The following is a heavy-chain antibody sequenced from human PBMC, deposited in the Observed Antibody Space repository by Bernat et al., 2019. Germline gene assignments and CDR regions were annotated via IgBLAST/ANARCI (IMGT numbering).Heavy chain of an antibody. V-gene: IGHV3-23*01. CDR3: AKDRLGYCSSTSCYLDAFDI. J-gene: IGHJ3*02. CDR2: ISGSGGST. D-gene: IGHD2-2*01. CDR1: GFTFSSYA. Sequence: EVQLLESGGGLVQPGGSLRLSCAASGFTFSSYAMSWVRQAPGKGLEWVSAISGSGGSTYYAGSVKGRFTISRDNSKNTLYLQMNSLRAEDTAVYYCAKDRLGYCSSTSCYLDAFDIWGQGTMVTVSS.